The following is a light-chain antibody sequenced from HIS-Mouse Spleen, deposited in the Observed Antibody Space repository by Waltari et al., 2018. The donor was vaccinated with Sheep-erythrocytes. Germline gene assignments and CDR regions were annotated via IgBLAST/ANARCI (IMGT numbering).Light chain of an antibody. CDR1: QSISSY. CDR3: QQSYSTPPLT. V-gene: IGKV1-39*01. J-gene: IGKJ4*01. Sequence: DIQITQSPSSLSASVGNRVTLPFRARQSISSYLNWYQQKPGKAPKLLIYAASSLQSGVPSRFSGSGSGTDFTLTISSLQPEDFATYYCQQSYSTPPLTFGGGTKVEIK. CDR2: AAS.